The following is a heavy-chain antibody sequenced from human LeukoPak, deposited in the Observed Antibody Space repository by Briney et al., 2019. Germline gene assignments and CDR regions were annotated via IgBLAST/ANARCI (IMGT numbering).Heavy chain of an antibody. CDR3: ARGPVYSSSWYDWFDP. V-gene: IGHV1-69*13. CDR2: IIPIFGTA. Sequence: GAPVKVSCKASGGTFSSYAISWVRQAPGQGLEWMGGIIPIFGTANYAQKFQGRVTITADESTSTAYMELSSLRSEDTAVYYCARGPVYSSSWYDWFDPWGQGTLVTVSS. J-gene: IGHJ5*02. D-gene: IGHD6-13*01. CDR1: GGTFSSYA.